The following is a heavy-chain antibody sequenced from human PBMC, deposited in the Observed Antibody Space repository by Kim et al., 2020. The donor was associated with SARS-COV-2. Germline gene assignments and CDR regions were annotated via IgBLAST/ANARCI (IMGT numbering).Heavy chain of an antibody. CDR3: ARPTTVTKGVAFDI. V-gene: IGHV4-39*01. CDR1: GGSISSSSYY. D-gene: IGHD4-17*01. J-gene: IGHJ3*02. CDR2: IYYSGST. Sequence: SETLSLTCTVSGGSISSSSYYWGWIRQPPGKGLEWIGSIYYSGSTYYNPSLKSRVTISVDTSKNQFSLKLSSVTAADTAVYYCARPTTVTKGVAFDIWGQGTMVTVSS.